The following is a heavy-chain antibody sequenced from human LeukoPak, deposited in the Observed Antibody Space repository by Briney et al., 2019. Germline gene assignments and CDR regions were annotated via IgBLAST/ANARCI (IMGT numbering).Heavy chain of an antibody. D-gene: IGHD4-23*01. CDR2: ISSSGSTI. J-gene: IGHJ4*02. CDR3: ARDSKVGGRRIPHYFDY. V-gene: IGHV3-11*04. Sequence: GGSLRLSCAASGFTFSDYYVSWIRQAPGKGLEWVSYISSSGSTIYYADSVKGRFTISRDNAKNSLYLQMNSLRAEDTAVYYCARDSKVGGRRIPHYFDYWGQGTLVTVSS. CDR1: GFTFSDYY.